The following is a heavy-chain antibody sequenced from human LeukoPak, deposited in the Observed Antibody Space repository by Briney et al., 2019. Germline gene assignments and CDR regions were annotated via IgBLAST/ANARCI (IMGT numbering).Heavy chain of an antibody. CDR1: GGSISSRTYY. J-gene: IGHJ4*02. D-gene: IGHD2-2*01. Sequence: PSETLSLTCTVSGGSISSRTYYWGWIRQPPGKGLEWIGSSYYSGSTYYNPSLKSRVTISVDTSKNQFSLKLRSVTAADTAVYYCAKLADCSSTRCYDYWGQGTLVTVSS. CDR3: AKLADCSSTRCYDY. V-gene: IGHV4-39*01. CDR2: SYYSGST.